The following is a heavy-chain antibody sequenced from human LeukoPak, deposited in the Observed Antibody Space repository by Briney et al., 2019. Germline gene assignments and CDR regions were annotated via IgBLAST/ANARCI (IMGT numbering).Heavy chain of an antibody. V-gene: IGHV3-48*03. D-gene: IGHD3-10*01. CDR1: GFTFSSYE. CDR3: ARYGDY. Sequence: GGSLRLSCAASGFTFSSYEMNWVRQAPGKGLEWVSYISSSGSTTYYADSVKGRFTISRDNAKNSLNLQMNSLRSEDTAVYYCARYGDYWGQRTLVTVSS. J-gene: IGHJ4*02. CDR2: ISSSGSTT.